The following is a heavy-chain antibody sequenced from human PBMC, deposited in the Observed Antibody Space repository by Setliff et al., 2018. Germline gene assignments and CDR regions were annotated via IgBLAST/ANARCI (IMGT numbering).Heavy chain of an antibody. V-gene: IGHV1-2*02. CDR3: AREGGLQGATSYYYFYNYINV. CDR1: GYTFTGYF. Sequence: WASVKVSCKTSGYTFTGYFIHWVRQAPRQGLEWLGWINPKSGVTSYAQSFQGRIAMTRDTSINTVYMELNSLTSDDAAVYFCAREGGLQGATSYYYFYNYINVWGKGTKVTVSS. D-gene: IGHD1-26*01. CDR2: INPKSGVT. J-gene: IGHJ6*03.